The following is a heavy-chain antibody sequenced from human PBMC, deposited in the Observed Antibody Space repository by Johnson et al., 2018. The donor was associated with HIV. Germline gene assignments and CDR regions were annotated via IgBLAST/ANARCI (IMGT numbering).Heavy chain of an antibody. CDR2: IWYDGSNK. V-gene: IGHV3-33*01. D-gene: IGHD6-13*01. CDR1: GFTFSNYG. J-gene: IGHJ3*02. Sequence: QMLLVESGGGVVQSGGSLRLSCTASGFTFSNYGMYWVRQAPGKGLEWVAVIWYDGSNKYYANSVKGRFIISRDNSKNTLYLQMNSLRAEDTAVYYCTRSIAATGRDALDIWGQGTMVTVSS. CDR3: TRSIAATGRDALDI.